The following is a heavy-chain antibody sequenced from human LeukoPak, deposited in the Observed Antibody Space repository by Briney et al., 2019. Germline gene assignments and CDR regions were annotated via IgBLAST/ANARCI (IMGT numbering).Heavy chain of an antibody. D-gene: IGHD3-16*01. Sequence: SETLSLTCTVSGGSISGYYWSWIRQPPGKGLDYIGYIYYSGSTNYNPSLKSRVTISVDTSKNQVSLQLSSVTAADQAVYYCARFPPSGDYLGVFDSWGQGTLVTVSS. CDR3: ARFPPSGDYLGVFDS. CDR1: GGSISGYY. V-gene: IGHV4-59*08. J-gene: IGHJ5*01. CDR2: IYYSGST.